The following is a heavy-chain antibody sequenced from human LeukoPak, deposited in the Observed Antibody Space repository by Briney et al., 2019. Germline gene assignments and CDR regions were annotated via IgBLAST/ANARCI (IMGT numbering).Heavy chain of an antibody. J-gene: IGHJ4*02. V-gene: IGHV3-21*06. D-gene: IGHD1-14*01. Sequence: NPGGSLRLSCAASGFTFSSYSMNWVRQAPGKGLEWVSSISSSSSYIYYADSVKGRFTISRDNANNFLYLQMNSLRAEDTAVYYCATETNGRHYDYWGQGTLLTVSS. CDR3: ATETNGRHYDY. CDR1: GFTFSSYS. CDR2: ISSSSSYI.